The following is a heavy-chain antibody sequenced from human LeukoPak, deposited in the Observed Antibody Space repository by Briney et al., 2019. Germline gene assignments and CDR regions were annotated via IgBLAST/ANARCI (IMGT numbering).Heavy chain of an antibody. CDR3: ARDPYSGSYGADYYYYMDV. CDR1: GFTFSNYG. CDR2: ISYDGSNK. Sequence: GGSLRLSCAASGFTFSNYGMHWVRQAPGKGLEWVAVISYDGSNKYYADSVKGRFTISRDNAKSSLYLQMNSLRAEDTAVYYCARDPYSGSYGADYYYYMDVWGKGTTVTISS. D-gene: IGHD1-26*01. J-gene: IGHJ6*03. V-gene: IGHV3-33*05.